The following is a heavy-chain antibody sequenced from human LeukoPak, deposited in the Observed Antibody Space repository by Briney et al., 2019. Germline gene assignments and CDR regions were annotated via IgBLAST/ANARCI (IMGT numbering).Heavy chain of an antibody. CDR2: VDYSGGT. CDR3: ARRSNKGPYSYITNDY. V-gene: IGHV4-39*01. Sequence: PSETLSLTCTVSGASISNPDYYWGWIRQPPGKGLEWIGSVDYSGGTYYNPSLNGRVTIAVDTSGDQVSLNLNSVTAADTAVYYCARRSNKGPYSYITNDYWGQGTLVTVSS. D-gene: IGHD5-18*01. J-gene: IGHJ4*02. CDR1: GASISNPDYY.